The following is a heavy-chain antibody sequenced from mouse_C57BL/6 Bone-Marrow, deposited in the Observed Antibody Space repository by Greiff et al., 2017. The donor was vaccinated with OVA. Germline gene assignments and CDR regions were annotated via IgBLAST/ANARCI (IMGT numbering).Heavy chain of an antibody. CDR1: GYTFTSYW. CDR3: AGCAIYYRLENAMDY. Sequence: VQLQQSGAELVKPGASVKLSCKASGYTFTSYWMHWVKQRPGQGLEWIGMIYPDSGSTNYNEKFKSKATLTVDKSSSTAYMQLSSLTSEDSAVYDGAGCAIYYRLENAMDYWGQGTSVTVSA. V-gene: IGHV1-64*01. J-gene: IGHJ4*01. D-gene: IGHD2-14*01. CDR2: IYPDSGST.